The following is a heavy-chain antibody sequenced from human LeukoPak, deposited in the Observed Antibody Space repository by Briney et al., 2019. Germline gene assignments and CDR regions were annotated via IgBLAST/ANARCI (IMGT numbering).Heavy chain of an antibody. CDR1: GFTFSSYA. CDR3: AKQVGFWSGYYDY. J-gene: IGHJ4*02. V-gene: IGHV3-23*01. Sequence: AGGSLRLSCAASGFTFSSYAMSWVRQAPGKGLEWVSAISGGGGNTHYADSVKGRFTISRDNSKNTLYLQMKSLRAEDTAVYYCAKQVGFWSGYYDYWGQGTLVTVSS. CDR2: ISGGGGNT. D-gene: IGHD3-3*01.